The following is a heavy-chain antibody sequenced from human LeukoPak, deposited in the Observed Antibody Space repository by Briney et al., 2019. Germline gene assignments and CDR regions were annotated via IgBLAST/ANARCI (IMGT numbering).Heavy chain of an antibody. J-gene: IGHJ3*02. CDR2: INHSGST. V-gene: IGHV4-34*01. D-gene: IGHD2-21*02. Sequence: SETLPLTCAVYGGSFSGYYWSWIRQPPGKGLEWIGEINHSGSTNYNPSLKSRVTISVDTSKNQFSLKLSSVTAADTAVYYCARGIVTYCGGDCSDDAFDIWGQGTMVTVSS. CDR3: ARGIVTYCGGDCSDDAFDI. CDR1: GGSFSGYY.